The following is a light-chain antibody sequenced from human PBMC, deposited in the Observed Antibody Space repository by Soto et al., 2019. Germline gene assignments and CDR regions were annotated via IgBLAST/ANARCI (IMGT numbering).Light chain of an antibody. Sequence: EIVMTQSPATLSVSPGERATLSCRASQSVNSNLAWYQQKPGQAPSLLIYGASTRATGVPARFSGSGSGTEFTLTISSLQSEDFAVYYCQQYNNWPPYTFGHGTKLEIK. V-gene: IGKV3-15*01. CDR1: QSVNSN. J-gene: IGKJ2*01. CDR3: QQYNNWPPYT. CDR2: GAS.